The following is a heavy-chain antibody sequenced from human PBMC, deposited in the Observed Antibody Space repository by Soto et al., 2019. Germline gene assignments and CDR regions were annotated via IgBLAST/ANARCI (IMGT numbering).Heavy chain of an antibody. CDR2: IIPILGIA. Sequence: QVQLVQSGAEVKKPGSSVMVSCKASGGTFSSYTISWVRQAPGQGLEWMGRIIPILGIANYAQKFQGRVTITADKSTSTAYMELSSLRSEDTAVYYCILVGGSPPDYWGQGTLVTVSS. CDR3: ILVGGSPPDY. CDR1: GGTFSSYT. V-gene: IGHV1-69*02. D-gene: IGHD3-16*01. J-gene: IGHJ4*02.